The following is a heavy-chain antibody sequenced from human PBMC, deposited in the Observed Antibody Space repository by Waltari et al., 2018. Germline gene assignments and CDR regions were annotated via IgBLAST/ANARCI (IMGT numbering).Heavy chain of an antibody. CDR2: VSYNGNP. V-gene: IGHV4-39*02. D-gene: IGHD3-10*01. CDR1: GGSISTSTHY. Sequence: QLQLKESGPRLVKSSETLSLTCTISGGSISTSTHYWAWIRQTPGTGPEWIGSVSYNGNPYYNPSLESRVTMSVDRSQNHFSLDLESVTTPDTSIYFCARSFGGSGSYKFDYWGQGILVTVSS. CDR3: ARSFGGSGSYKFDY. J-gene: IGHJ4*02.